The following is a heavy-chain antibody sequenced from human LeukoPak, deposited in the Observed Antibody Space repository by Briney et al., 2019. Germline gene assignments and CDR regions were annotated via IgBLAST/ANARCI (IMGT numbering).Heavy chain of an antibody. D-gene: IGHD6-13*01. J-gene: IGHJ4*02. Sequence: SETLSLTCNVSGGSISSHYWTWIRQPPGKGLEWIGYIYYSGSTNYNPSLKSRVTISVDTSKNQFSLKLSSVTAADTAVYYCARGVYIAAAQYAYWGQGTLVTVSS. CDR3: ARGVYIAAAQYAY. CDR2: IYYSGST. V-gene: IGHV4-59*08. CDR1: GGSISSHY.